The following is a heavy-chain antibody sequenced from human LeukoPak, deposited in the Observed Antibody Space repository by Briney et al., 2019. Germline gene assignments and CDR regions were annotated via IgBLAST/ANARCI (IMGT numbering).Heavy chain of an antibody. CDR3: AGNIVVVPTLYYGMDV. Sequence: PSETLSLTCTVSGGSISSSSYYWGWIRQPPGKGLEWIGSIYYSGSTYYNPSLKSRVTISVDTSKNQFSLKLSSVTAADTAVYYCAGNIVVVPTLYYGMDVWGQGTTVTVSS. J-gene: IGHJ6*02. CDR1: GGSISSSSYY. V-gene: IGHV4-39*01. D-gene: IGHD2-2*01. CDR2: IYYSGST.